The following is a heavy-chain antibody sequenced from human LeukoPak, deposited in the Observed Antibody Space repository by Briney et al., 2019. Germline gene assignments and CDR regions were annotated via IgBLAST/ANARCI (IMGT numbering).Heavy chain of an antibody. Sequence: SETLSLTCAVYGGSFSGYYWSWIRQPPGKGLEWIGEINHSGSTNYNPSLKSRVTISVDTSKNQFSLKLSSVTAADTAVYYCARGQGFRITIFGLVPFNYYMDVWGKGTTLTVSS. CDR2: INHSGST. V-gene: IGHV4-34*01. CDR1: GGSFSGYY. CDR3: ARGQGFRITIFGLVPFNYYMDV. D-gene: IGHD3-3*01. J-gene: IGHJ6*03.